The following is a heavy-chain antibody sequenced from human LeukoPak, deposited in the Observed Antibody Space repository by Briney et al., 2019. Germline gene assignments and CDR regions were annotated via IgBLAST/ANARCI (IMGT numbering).Heavy chain of an antibody. V-gene: IGHV5-10-1*01. J-gene: IGHJ4*02. CDR1: GYSFTSYW. D-gene: IGHD2-2*01. CDR3: ATSGKYCSSTSCYAGQD. CDR2: IDPSDSYT. Sequence: GESLKISCKGSGYSFTSYWIRWVRQMPGKGLEWMGRIDPSDSYTNYSPSFQGHVIISADKSISTAYLQWSSLKASDTAMYYCATSGKYCSSTSCYAGQDWGQGTLVTVSS.